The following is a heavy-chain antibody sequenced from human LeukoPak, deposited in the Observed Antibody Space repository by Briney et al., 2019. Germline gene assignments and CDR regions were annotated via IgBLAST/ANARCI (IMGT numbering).Heavy chain of an antibody. Sequence: GGSLRLSCAASGFTFVSYGMSWVRHAPGKGLEWVSVMSGSGSSTYYADSVKGRFTISRDNSKSTLYLQLNSLRAEDTAVYYCARRAGGYSHPYDYWGQGTLVTVSS. V-gene: IGHV3-23*01. CDR3: ARRAGGYSHPYDY. J-gene: IGHJ4*02. CDR1: GFTFVSYG. D-gene: IGHD4-23*01. CDR2: MSGSGSST.